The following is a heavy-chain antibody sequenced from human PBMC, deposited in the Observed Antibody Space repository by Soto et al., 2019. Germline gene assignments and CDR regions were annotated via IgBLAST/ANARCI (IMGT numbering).Heavy chain of an antibody. CDR3: AKDRNAVGLPSDSDYDY. J-gene: IGHJ4*02. D-gene: IGHD1-26*01. CDR1: GFTFSSYA. Sequence: EVQLLESGGGLVQPGGSLRLSCAASGFTFSSYAMSWVRQAPGKGLEWVSAISGSGGSTYYADSVKGRFTISRDNSKNTLYLQMNSLRAEDTAVYYCAKDRNAVGLPSDSDYDYWGQGTLVTVSS. CDR2: ISGSGGST. V-gene: IGHV3-23*01.